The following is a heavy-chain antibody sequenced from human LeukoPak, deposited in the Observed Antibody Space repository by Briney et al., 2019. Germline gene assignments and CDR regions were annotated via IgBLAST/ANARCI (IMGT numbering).Heavy chain of an antibody. V-gene: IGHV3-30*18. CDR3: AKDGESEIQWTKGYFDY. Sequence: GGSLRLSCAASGFTFSSYGMHWVRQAPGKGLEWVAVISYDGSNKYYADSVKGRFTISRDNSYNTVYLQMTGLRAEDTAVYYCAKDGESEIQWTKGYFDYWGQGTLVTVSS. CDR2: ISYDGSNK. J-gene: IGHJ4*02. CDR1: GFTFSSYG. D-gene: IGHD2-15*01.